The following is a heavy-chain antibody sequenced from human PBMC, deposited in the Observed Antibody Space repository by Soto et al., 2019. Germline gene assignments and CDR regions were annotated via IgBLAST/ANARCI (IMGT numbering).Heavy chain of an antibody. CDR3: ARDNRVGELSDV. Sequence: QVQLQESGPGLVKPSQTLSLTCTVSGGSISSGGYSWSWIRQHPGKGLEWIGYIYYSGSTYYKPSPKSRVTISVDTSKNQFSLKLSSVTAADTAVYYCARDNRVGELSDVWGQGATVTVSS. CDR2: IYYSGST. CDR1: GGSISSGGYS. V-gene: IGHV4-31*03. J-gene: IGHJ6*02. D-gene: IGHD3-16*02.